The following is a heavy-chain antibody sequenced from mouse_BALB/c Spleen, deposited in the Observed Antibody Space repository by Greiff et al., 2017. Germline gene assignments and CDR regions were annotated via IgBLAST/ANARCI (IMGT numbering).Heavy chain of an antibody. Sequence: DVKLVESGGGLVKPGGSLKLSCAASGFAFSSYDMSWVRQTPEKRLEWVAYISSGGGSTYYPDTVKGRFTISRDNAKNTLYLQMSSLKSEDTAMYYCARLPGLMPWFAYWGQGTLVTVSA. CDR1: GFAFSSYD. D-gene: IGHD2-4*01. V-gene: IGHV5-12-1*01. CDR3: ARLPGLMPWFAY. CDR2: ISSGGGST. J-gene: IGHJ3*01.